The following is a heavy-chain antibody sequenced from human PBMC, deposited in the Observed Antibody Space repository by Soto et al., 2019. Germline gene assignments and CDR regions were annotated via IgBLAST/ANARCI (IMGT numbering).Heavy chain of an antibody. CDR2: IKYDGSET. J-gene: IGHJ4*02. CDR3: GKTGV. Sequence: GGSLRLSCAASGFTFSSYWMSWVRQAPGKGPEWVANIKYDGSETYYMDSVRGRFTISRDNAKNSMYLQMNSLRVEDTAVYYCGKTGVWGQGTLVTVSS. D-gene: IGHD2-8*01. V-gene: IGHV3-7*05. CDR1: GFTFSSYW.